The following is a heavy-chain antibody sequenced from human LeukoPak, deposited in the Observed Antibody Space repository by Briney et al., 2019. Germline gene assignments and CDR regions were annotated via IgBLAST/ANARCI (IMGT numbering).Heavy chain of an antibody. CDR3: ARGGVKPVDH. CDR2: MNEYSTTI. CDR1: GFPFNSFW. Sequence: PGGSLRLSCAASGFPFNSFWMHWVRQAPGKGLVWVSDMNEYSTTIRYADSVKGRFTISRDNAKSILYLQMNNLRAEDTAMYFCARGGVKPVDHWGQGTLVTVSS. V-gene: IGHV3-74*01. J-gene: IGHJ4*02. D-gene: IGHD3-16*01.